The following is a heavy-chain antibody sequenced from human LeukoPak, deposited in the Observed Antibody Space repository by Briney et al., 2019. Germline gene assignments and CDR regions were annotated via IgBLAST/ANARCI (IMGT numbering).Heavy chain of an antibody. J-gene: IGHJ1*01. CDR3: ARSALDLAYCGGDCSPEYFRH. Sequence: KTGGSLRLSCAASRFTFSSYSMNWVRQAPGKGLEWVSSISSSSSYIYYADSVKGRFTISRDNAKNSLYLQMNSPRAEDTAVYYCARSALDLAYCGGDCSPEYFRHWGQGTLVTVSS. CDR2: ISSSSSYI. D-gene: IGHD2-21*02. V-gene: IGHV3-21*01. CDR1: RFTFSSYS.